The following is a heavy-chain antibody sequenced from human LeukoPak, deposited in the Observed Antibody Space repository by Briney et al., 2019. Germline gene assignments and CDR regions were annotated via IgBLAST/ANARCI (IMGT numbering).Heavy chain of an antibody. CDR2: IRSSGNTT. CDR1: GFTFSSYE. D-gene: IGHD2-15*01. V-gene: IGHV3-48*03. J-gene: IGHJ4*02. Sequence: GGSLRLFCAASGFTFSSYEMNWVPQAPGKGLEGLSYIRSSGNTTYYADSVKSRFTISRDNAKNSLYLQMDSLRAEDAAVYYCARDGCSDGSCEDWGQGTLVTVSS. CDR3: ARDGCSDGSCED.